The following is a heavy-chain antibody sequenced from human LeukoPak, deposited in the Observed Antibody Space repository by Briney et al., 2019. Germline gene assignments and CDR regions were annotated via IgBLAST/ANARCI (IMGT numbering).Heavy chain of an antibody. CDR2: IYPGDPDT. Sequence: GESLKISCKGSGYRFTDYWIGWVRQMPGKGLEWMGIIYPGDPDTRYSPSFQGQVIISADKSINTAHLQWSSLKASDTAMYYCARGAAGTTPDYYYFGLDVWGQGTTVRVSS. D-gene: IGHD1-7*01. CDR3: ARGAAGTTPDYYYFGLDV. V-gene: IGHV5-51*01. CDR1: GYRFTDYW. J-gene: IGHJ6*02.